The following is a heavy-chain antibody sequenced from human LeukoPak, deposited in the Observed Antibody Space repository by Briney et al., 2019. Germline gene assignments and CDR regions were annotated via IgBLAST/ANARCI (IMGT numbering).Heavy chain of an antibody. CDR2: IISSGTYI. CDR1: GFTVSSNY. CDR3: AKDTDCSSTSCPFDY. J-gene: IGHJ4*02. D-gene: IGHD2-2*01. Sequence: GGSLRLSCAASGFTVSSNYMSWVRQAPGKGLEWVSSIISSGTYIYYADSVKGRFTISRDNAKNSLYLQMNSLRAEDTAVYYCAKDTDCSSTSCPFDYWGQGTLVTVSS. V-gene: IGHV3-21*01.